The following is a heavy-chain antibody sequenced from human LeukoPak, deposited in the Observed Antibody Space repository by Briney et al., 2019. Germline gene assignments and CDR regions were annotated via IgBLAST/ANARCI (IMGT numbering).Heavy chain of an antibody. CDR2: TNSDGSST. D-gene: IGHD1-1*01. Sequence: PGGSLRLSCAASGFTFSRYWMYWVRQAPGRGLVWVSHTNSDGSSTGYADSVKGRFTISRDNAKNTVYLQMNSLRAEDTAVYYCARRTMDHHDYWGQGTLVTVFS. CDR1: GFTFSRYW. J-gene: IGHJ4*02. V-gene: IGHV3-74*01. CDR3: ARRTMDHHDY.